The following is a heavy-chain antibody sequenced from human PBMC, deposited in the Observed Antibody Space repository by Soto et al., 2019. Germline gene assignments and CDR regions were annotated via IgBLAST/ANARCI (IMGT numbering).Heavy chain of an antibody. CDR3: TGGPPNWGFDS. CDR1: GYTLSNYA. J-gene: IGHJ5*01. Sequence: ASVKVSCKASGYTLSNYAMHWVRQAPGQGLEWMGWMSPKTANTGYAQKFQGRVTMTRSTSISTAYMELSSLTSEDTAVYYCTGGPPNWGFDSWGQGTPVTVSS. CDR2: MSPKTANT. V-gene: IGHV1-8*01. D-gene: IGHD7-27*01.